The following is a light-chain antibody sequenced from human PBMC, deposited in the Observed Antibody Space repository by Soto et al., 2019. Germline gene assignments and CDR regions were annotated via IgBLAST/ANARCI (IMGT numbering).Light chain of an antibody. CDR2: DAS. V-gene: IGKV3-11*01. CDR3: QQRSNWPRWT. CDR1: QSVSSY. J-gene: IGKJ1*01. Sequence: IVLTQSPATLSLSPGERATLSCRASQSVSSYLAWYQQKPGQAPRLLIYDASNRATGIPARFSGSESGTDFPLTISSIEPEDVAVYYGQQRSNWPRWTFGQGTKVEIK.